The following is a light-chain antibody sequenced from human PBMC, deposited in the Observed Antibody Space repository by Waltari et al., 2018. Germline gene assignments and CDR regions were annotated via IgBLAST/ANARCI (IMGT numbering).Light chain of an antibody. CDR2: YDS. V-gene: IGLV3-21*04. J-gene: IGLJ1*01. CDR3: QVWDTSIDLSV. Sequence: SYVLTQAPSVSVAPGETARITCGGNNIADKTVHGYQQKPGQAPVLVIFYDSDRPSGIPERFSGSNSGNTATLTISRAEAGDEADYYCQVWDTSIDLSVFGTGTKVTVL. CDR1: NIADKT.